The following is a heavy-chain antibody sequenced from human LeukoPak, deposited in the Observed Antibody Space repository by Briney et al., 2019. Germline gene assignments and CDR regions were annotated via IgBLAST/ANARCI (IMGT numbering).Heavy chain of an antibody. Sequence: SETLSLTCSVSGSSISSDYYWGWVRQPPGKGLEWIGSIKHRGRSYYNPPLKSRVTISVDTSKNQFSLQLSSVTAADTAVYYCARVVGATSIDYWGQGTLVTVSS. D-gene: IGHD2-15*01. V-gene: IGHV4-38-2*02. CDR1: GSSISSDYY. J-gene: IGHJ4*02. CDR3: ARVVGATSIDY. CDR2: IKHRGRS.